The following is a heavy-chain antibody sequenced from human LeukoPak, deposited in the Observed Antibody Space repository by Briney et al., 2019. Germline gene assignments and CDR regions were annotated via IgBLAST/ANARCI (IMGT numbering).Heavy chain of an antibody. Sequence: SETLSLTCTVSGGSISSSSYYWGWIRQPPGKGLEWIGSIYYSGSTYYNPSLKSRVTISVDTSKNQFSLKLSSVTAASTAVYYCARNVLRFLEWLSDFDYWGQGTLVTVSS. V-gene: IGHV4-39*01. CDR1: GGSISSSSYY. D-gene: IGHD3-3*01. J-gene: IGHJ4*02. CDR2: IYYSGST. CDR3: ARNVLRFLEWLSDFDY.